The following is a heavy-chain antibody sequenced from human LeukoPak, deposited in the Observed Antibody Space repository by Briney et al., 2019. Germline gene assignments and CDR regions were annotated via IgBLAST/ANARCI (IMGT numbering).Heavy chain of an antibody. Sequence: GGSLRLSCVDSEFTFSRYWMHWVRQAPGEGLVWVSRINEDGTTTNYADSVKGRFSISRDNSKNTLYLQMNRLRADDTAVYYCARDRSQEFDPWGQGTLVTVSS. V-gene: IGHV3-74*01. CDR2: INEDGTTT. D-gene: IGHD3-10*01. CDR3: ARDRSQEFDP. J-gene: IGHJ5*02. CDR1: EFTFSRYW.